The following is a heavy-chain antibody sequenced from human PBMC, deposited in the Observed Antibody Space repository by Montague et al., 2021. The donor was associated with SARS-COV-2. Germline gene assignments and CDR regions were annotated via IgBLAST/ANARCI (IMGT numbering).Heavy chain of an antibody. J-gene: IGHJ4*02. V-gene: IGHV4-61*02. CDR3: ASVYTVTYYFDY. CDR2: IYPGGNT. D-gene: IGHD4-17*01. Sequence: TLSLTCTVSGGSISSGCFYWSWIRQPAGKGLEWIGLIYPGGNTYYNPSLKSRVTISVDTSKNQFSLKLSSVTAADTAVYYCASVYTVTYYFDYWGRGTLVTVSS. CDR1: GGSISSGCFY.